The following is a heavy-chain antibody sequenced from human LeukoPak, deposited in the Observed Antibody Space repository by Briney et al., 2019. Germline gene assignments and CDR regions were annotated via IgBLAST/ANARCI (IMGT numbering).Heavy chain of an antibody. V-gene: IGHV4-4*07. D-gene: IGHD6-13*01. Sequence: TTSETLSLTCTVSGDSISNFYWNWIRQPAGKGLEWIGRIYTSGSTNYNPSLKSRVTMSVDTSKNQFSLKLSSVTAADTAVYYCARDVVAAPGTSDYWGQGTLVTVSS. CDR2: IYTSGST. CDR1: GDSISNFY. J-gene: IGHJ4*02. CDR3: ARDVVAAPGTSDY.